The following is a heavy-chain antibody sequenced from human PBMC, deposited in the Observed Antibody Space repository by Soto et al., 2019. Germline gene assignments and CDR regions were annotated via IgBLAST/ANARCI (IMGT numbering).Heavy chain of an antibody. CDR3: ATDASHGGNSWGWFDP. CDR1: GYTHTELS. J-gene: IGHJ5*02. Sequence: ASVKVSCKVSGYTHTELSMHWVREAPVKGLEWMGGFDPEDGETIYAQKFQGRVTMTEDTSTDTAYMELSSLRSEDTAVYYCATDASHGGNSWGWFDPWGQGTLVTVSS. D-gene: IGHD2-21*02. CDR2: FDPEDGET. V-gene: IGHV1-24*01.